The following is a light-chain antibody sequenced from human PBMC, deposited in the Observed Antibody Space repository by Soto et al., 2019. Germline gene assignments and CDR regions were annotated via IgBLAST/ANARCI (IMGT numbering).Light chain of an antibody. Sequence: QSALPQPASVSGSPGQSITISCTGTSSDVGVYNYVSWYHQHPGKAPKLMIYEVSNRPSGVSNRFSVSKSGNTASLTISGLQAEDDADYYCSSYTSSSIDYVFGTGTKLTVL. V-gene: IGLV2-14*01. CDR3: SSYTSSSIDYV. CDR1: SSDVGVYNY. CDR2: EVS. J-gene: IGLJ1*01.